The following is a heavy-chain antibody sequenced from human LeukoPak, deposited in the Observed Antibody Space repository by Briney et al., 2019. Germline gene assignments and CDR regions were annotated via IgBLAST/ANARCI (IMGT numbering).Heavy chain of an antibody. CDR1: GLTFSTYW. CDR3: ARSLGDD. V-gene: IGHV3-7*01. J-gene: IGHJ4*02. D-gene: IGHD3-16*01. CDR2: INQNGREK. Sequence: GGALRLSCEVSGLTFSTYWMTWVRQAPGKGLEWVASINQNGREKYYLDSVKGRFTISSDNAKDSLYLQMNSLRDEDTAVYYCARSLGDDWGQGTLVTVSS.